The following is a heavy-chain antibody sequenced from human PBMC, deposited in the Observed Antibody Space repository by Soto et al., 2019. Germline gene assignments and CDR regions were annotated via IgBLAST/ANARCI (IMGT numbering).Heavy chain of an antibody. CDR2: IYYTGTT. D-gene: IGHD1-26*01. CDR3: ATLTARREVAPYLDS. Sequence: QVQLQESGPGLLKPSETLSLTCTVSYASINNYHWTWIRQPPGKGLEWIAYIYYTGTTNFNPSLSRRVTISRDAPRNQFSLQLRSVTASDTAVYYCATLTARREVAPYLDSWCQGRMVSVSS. V-gene: IGHV4-59*08. CDR1: YASINNYH. J-gene: IGHJ4*02.